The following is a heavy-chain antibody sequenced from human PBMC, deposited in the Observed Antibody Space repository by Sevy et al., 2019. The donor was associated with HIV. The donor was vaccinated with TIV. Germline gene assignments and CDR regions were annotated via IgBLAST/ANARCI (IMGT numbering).Heavy chain of an antibody. CDR1: GFTFSDYY. Sequence: GGFLRLSCAASGFTFSDYYMSWIRQAPGRGLEWVSYIKNSDNTIYYADSVKGRFTISRDNAKNSLYLQMNSLRAEDTAVYYCARASYYYDSSGYLHYWGQGTLVTVSS. J-gene: IGHJ4*02. V-gene: IGHV3-11*04. CDR2: IKNSDNTI. D-gene: IGHD3-22*01. CDR3: ARASYYYDSSGYLHY.